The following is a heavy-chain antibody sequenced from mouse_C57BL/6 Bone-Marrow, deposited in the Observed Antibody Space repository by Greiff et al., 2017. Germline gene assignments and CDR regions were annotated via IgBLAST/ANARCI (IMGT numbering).Heavy chain of an antibody. V-gene: IGHV1-81*01. J-gene: IGHJ2*01. D-gene: IGHD1-1*01. CDR3: ARRDYGSSYRY. CDR2: IYPRSGNT. CDR1: GYTFTSYG. Sequence: QVQLQQSGAELARPGASVKLSCKASGYTFTSYGISWVKQRTGQGLEWIGEIYPRSGNTYYNEKFKGKATLTADKSSSTAYMELRRLTSEDSAVYFCARRDYGSSYRYWGQGTTLTVSS.